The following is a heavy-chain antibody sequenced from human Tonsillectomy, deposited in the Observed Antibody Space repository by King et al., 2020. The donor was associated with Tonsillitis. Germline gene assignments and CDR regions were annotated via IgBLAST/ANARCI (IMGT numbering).Heavy chain of an antibody. J-gene: IGHJ4*02. V-gene: IGHV1-69*01. CDR2: IIPIFGIA. Sequence: VQLVQSGAEVKKPGSSVKVSCKDSGGTFSSYALSWVRQAPGQGLEWMGGIIPIFGIANSAQKFQGRVTITPDESTSTAYMELSSRRSEETAVCYCARDLVDYYDRSGYRSGYTVDYWGQGTLVTVSS. CDR3: ARDLVDYYDRSGYRSGYTVDY. D-gene: IGHD3-22*01. CDR1: GGTFSSYA.